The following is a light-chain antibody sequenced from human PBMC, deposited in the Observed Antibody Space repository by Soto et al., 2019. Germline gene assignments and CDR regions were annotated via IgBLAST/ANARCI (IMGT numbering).Light chain of an antibody. Sequence: EIVLTQSPATLSLSPGDRATLSCRASQSVSGYLGWYQQKPGQAPRLLIYDASSRATGIPARFSGSGSGTDFTLTISSLEPEDFALYYCQQRRNWPITFGQETRLEIK. CDR2: DAS. V-gene: IGKV3-11*01. CDR1: QSVSGY. CDR3: QQRRNWPIT. J-gene: IGKJ5*01.